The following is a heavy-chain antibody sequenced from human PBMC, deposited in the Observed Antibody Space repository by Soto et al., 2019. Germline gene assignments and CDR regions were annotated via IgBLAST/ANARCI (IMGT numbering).Heavy chain of an antibody. CDR1: GYTFTGYY. Sequence: ASVKVSCKASGYTFTGYYMHWVRQAPGQGLEWMGWINPNSGGTNYAQKFQGRVTMTRDTSISTAYMELSRLRSDDTAVYYCALCSIAARIFDYWGQGTLVTVSS. V-gene: IGHV1-2*02. CDR2: INPNSGGT. CDR3: ALCSIAARIFDY. D-gene: IGHD6-6*01. J-gene: IGHJ4*02.